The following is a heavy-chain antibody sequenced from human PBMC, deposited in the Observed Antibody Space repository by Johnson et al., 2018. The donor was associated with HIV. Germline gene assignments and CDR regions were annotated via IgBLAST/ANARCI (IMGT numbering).Heavy chain of an antibody. V-gene: IGHV3-30*19. J-gene: IGHJ3*02. CDR3: TKEVPSAITIGDAFDI. Sequence: QVQLVESGGGVVQPGGSLRLSCAASGFTFSSYGMHWVRQAPGKGLEWVAVISYDGSNKYYADSVKGRFTISRDNYKNAVYLQMNSLRAEDTAVYYCTKEVPSAITIGDAFDIWGQGTMVTVSS. CDR2: ISYDGSNK. CDR1: GFTFSSYG. D-gene: IGHD6-25*01.